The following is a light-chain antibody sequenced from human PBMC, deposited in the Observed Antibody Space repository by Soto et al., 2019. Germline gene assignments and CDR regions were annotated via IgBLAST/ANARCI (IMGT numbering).Light chain of an antibody. Sequence: IVLTQSPGILSLSPGERATLSCRASQSVSSSYLAWYQQKPGQAPRLLIYDASNRATGIPARFSGSGSGTDFTLTISSLQSEDFAVYYCQQYSNWPPWTFGQGTKVE. CDR1: QSVSSSY. CDR2: DAS. J-gene: IGKJ1*01. V-gene: IGKV3-20*01. CDR3: QQYSNWPPWT.